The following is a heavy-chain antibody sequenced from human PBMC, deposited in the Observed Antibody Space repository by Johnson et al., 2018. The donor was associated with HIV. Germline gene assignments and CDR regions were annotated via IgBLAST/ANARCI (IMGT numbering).Heavy chain of an antibody. CDR2: ISYDGSNK. Sequence: VQLVESGGGVVQPGRSLRLSCAVSGFTFNNYPMHWVRQAPGKGLEWVAVISYDGSNKYYGDSVKGRFTISRDNSKNTLYLQMNSLRGEDTAVYYCASGDDDGFTYFAFDSWGQGTAVTVSS. CDR1: GFTFNNYP. J-gene: IGHJ3*01. CDR3: ASGDDDGFTYFAFDS. D-gene: IGHD5-12*01. V-gene: IGHV3-30*04.